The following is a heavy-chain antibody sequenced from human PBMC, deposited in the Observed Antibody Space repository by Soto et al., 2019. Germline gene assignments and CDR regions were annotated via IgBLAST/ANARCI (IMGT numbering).Heavy chain of an antibody. CDR1: GYTFTSYG. CDR2: ISAYNGNT. CDR3: ARDLSSGWFDAFDI. J-gene: IGHJ3*02. Sequence: ALVKVSCKASGYTFTSYGISWVRQAPGQGLEWMGWISAYNGNTNYAQKLQGRVTMTTDTSTSTAYMELRSLRSDDTAVYYCARDLSSGWFDAFDIWGQGTMVTVSS. V-gene: IGHV1-18*01. D-gene: IGHD6-19*01.